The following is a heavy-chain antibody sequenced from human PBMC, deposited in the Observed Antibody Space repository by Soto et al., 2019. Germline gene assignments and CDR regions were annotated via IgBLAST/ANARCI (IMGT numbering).Heavy chain of an antibody. J-gene: IGHJ6*02. CDR1: GFTFSSYA. Sequence: GGSLRLSCAASGFTFSSYAMSWVRQAPGKGLEWVAVISYDGSNKYYADSVKGRFTISRDNSKNTLYLQMNSLRAEDTAVYYCAKDEFTNYYYYGMDVWGQGATVTVSS. D-gene: IGHD2-2*01. V-gene: IGHV3-30*18. CDR2: ISYDGSNK. CDR3: AKDEFTNYYYYGMDV.